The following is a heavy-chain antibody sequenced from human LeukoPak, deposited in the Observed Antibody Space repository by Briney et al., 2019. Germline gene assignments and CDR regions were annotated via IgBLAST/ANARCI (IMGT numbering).Heavy chain of an antibody. V-gene: IGHV4-39*01. D-gene: IGHD3-3*01. CDR3: ASTGETSYDFWSGYYTFDY. CDR2: IYYSGST. CDR1: GGSISSSSYY. J-gene: IGHJ4*02. Sequence: PSETLSLTCTVSGGSISSSSYYWGWIRQPPGKGLEWIGSIYYSGSTYYNPSLKSRVTISVDTSKNQFSLKLSSVTAADTAVYYCASTGETSYDFWSGYYTFDYWGQGTLVTVSS.